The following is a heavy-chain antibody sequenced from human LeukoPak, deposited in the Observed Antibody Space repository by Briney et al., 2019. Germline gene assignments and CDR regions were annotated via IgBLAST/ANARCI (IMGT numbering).Heavy chain of an antibody. CDR1: GGTFSSYA. V-gene: IGHV1-69*13. CDR2: IIPIFGTA. Sequence: ASVKVSCKASGGTFSSYAISWVRQTPGQGLEWMGGIIPIFGTANYAQKFQGRVTITADESTSTAYMEMSSLRSEDTAVYYCARDPGYCSGGSCYSGVALDYWGQGTLVTVSS. D-gene: IGHD2-15*01. J-gene: IGHJ4*02. CDR3: ARDPGYCSGGSCYSGVALDY.